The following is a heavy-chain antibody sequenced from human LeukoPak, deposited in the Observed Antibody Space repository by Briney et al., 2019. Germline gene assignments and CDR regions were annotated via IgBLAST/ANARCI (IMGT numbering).Heavy chain of an antibody. V-gene: IGHV4-4*07. CDR2: IYTSGST. D-gene: IGHD3-22*01. J-gene: IGHJ5*02. CDR3: ARARPYYYDSSGYYYSWFDP. CDR1: GGSISSYY. Sequence: PSETLSLTCTVSGGSISSYYWSWIRQPAGKGLEWIGRIYTSGSTNYNPSLKSRVTMSVDTSKNQFSLKLSSVTAADTAVYYCARARPYYYDSSGYYYSWFDPWGQGTLVTVSS.